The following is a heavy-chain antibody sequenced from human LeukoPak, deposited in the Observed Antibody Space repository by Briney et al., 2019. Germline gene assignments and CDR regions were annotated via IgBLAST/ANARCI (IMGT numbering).Heavy chain of an antibody. J-gene: IGHJ4*02. V-gene: IGHV1-24*01. CDR1: GYTLTELS. D-gene: IGHD6-13*01. CDR2: FDPEDGET. CDR3: ATPPLYSSSWYFDY. Sequence: ASVKVSCKVSGYTLTELSMHWVRQAPGKGLEWMGGFDPEDGETIYAQKFQGRVTMTEDTSTDTAYTELSSLRSEDTAVYYCATPPLYSSSWYFDYWGQGTLVTVSS.